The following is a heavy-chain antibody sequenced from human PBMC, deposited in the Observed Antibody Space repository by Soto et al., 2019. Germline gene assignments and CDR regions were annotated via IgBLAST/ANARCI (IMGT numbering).Heavy chain of an antibody. CDR2: IRQDGTER. V-gene: IGHV3-7*01. CDR1: GFSLSTYW. CDR3: VKENYFDY. Sequence: AGGALILSCAGSGFSLSTYWMGWVRQAPGKRLEWVANIRQDGTERSYADSVKGRFAISRDNAKNSLYLQMDSLGVEDTAVYYCVKENYFDYWGQGTLVTGSS. J-gene: IGHJ4*02.